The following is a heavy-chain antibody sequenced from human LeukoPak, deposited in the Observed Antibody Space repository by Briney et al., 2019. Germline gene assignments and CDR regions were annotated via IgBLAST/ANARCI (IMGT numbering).Heavy chain of an antibody. CDR3: ARFGYVAAVDV. Sequence: GALRLSCAASGFSFSAYWRTWVRQAPGTGLEWVANINPAGSETYYVDPVKGRFSISRDNAKNLVYLQMNSLRAEDTAVYHCARFGYVAAVDVWGQGTPVTVSS. CDR2: INPAGSET. J-gene: IGHJ4*02. D-gene: IGHD2-15*01. CDR1: GFSFSAYW. V-gene: IGHV3-7*01.